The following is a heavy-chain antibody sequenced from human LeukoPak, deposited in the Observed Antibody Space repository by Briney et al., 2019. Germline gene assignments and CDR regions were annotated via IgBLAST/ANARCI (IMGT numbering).Heavy chain of an antibody. CDR2: INPNSGGT. D-gene: IGHD2-15*01. CDR1: GYTFTGYY. Sequence: ASVKVSCKASGYTFTGYYMHWVRQAPGQGLEWMGWINPNSGGTNYAQKFQGRVTMTRDTSISTAYMELSRLRSDDTAVYYCARGYCSGGSCYVGFDYWGQGTLVTVSS. J-gene: IGHJ4*02. V-gene: IGHV1-2*02. CDR3: ARGYCSGGSCYVGFDY.